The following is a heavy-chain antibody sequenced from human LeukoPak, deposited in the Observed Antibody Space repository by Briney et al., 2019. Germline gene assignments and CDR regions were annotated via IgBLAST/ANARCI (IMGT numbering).Heavy chain of an antibody. V-gene: IGHV3-74*01. CDR2: INTDGSST. D-gene: IGHD2-2*02. CDR3: GRGFSIVPAGIPDY. CDR1: GFTFGSYW. Sequence: GGSLRLSCAASGFTFGSYWMHWVRQAPGKGLVWVSRINTDGSSTTYADSVKGRFTISRDNAKNTLYLQMNSLRAEDTAVYYCGRGFSIVPAGIPDYWGLGTLVTVSS. J-gene: IGHJ4*02.